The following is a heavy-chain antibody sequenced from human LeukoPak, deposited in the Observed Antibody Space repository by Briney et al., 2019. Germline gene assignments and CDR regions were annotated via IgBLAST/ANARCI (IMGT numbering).Heavy chain of an antibody. D-gene: IGHD2-2*01. J-gene: IGHJ1*01. CDR2: IIPIFGTA. V-gene: IGHV1-69*13. CDR1: GGTFSSYA. Sequence: ASVKVSCKASGGTFSSYAISWVRQAPGQGLEWMGGIIPIFGTANYAQKFQGRVTITADESTSTAYMELSSLRSEDTAVYYCARVGAICSSTSCYHYFQLWGQGTLVTVSS. CDR3: ARVGAICSSTSCYHYFQL.